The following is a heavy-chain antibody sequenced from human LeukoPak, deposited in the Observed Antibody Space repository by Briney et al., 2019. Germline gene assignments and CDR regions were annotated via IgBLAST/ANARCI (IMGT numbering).Heavy chain of an antibody. CDR1: GGSISSSNW. J-gene: IGHJ4*02. V-gene: IGHV4-4*02. CDR2: IYHSGST. Sequence: PSGTLSLTCAVSGGSISSSNWWSWVRPPPGKGLEWIGEIYHSGSTNYNPSLKSRVTISVDTSKNQFSLKLSSVTAADTAVYYCARAGGFYDSSGYRYWGQGTLLTVPS. D-gene: IGHD3-22*01. CDR3: ARAGGFYDSSGYRY.